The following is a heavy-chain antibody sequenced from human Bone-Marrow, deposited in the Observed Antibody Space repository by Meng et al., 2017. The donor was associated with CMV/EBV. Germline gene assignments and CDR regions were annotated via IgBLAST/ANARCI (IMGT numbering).Heavy chain of an antibody. V-gene: IGHV1-69*05. CDR2: IIPIFGTA. D-gene: IGHD4-11*01. CDR3: ASHDYSNYYYYYGMDV. J-gene: IGHJ6*02. CDR1: GGTFSSYA. Sequence: SVKVSCKASGGTFSSYAISWVRQAPGQGLEWMGGIIPIFGTANYAQKFQGRVTITTDESTSTAYMELSSLRSEDTAVYYCASHDYSNYYYYYGMDVWGQGTTVIVSS.